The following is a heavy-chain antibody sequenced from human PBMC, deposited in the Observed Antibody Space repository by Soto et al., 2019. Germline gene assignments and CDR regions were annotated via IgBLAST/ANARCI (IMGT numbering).Heavy chain of an antibody. D-gene: IGHD6-19*01. J-gene: IGHJ4*02. CDR1: GGTFSSYA. Sequence: SVKVSCKASGGTFSSYAISWVRQAPGQGLEWMGGIIPIFGTANYAQKFQGRVTITADKSTSTAYMELSSLRSEDTAVYYCARSVGIAVAGTLEALPGYWGQGTLVTVS. CDR2: IIPIFGTA. V-gene: IGHV1-69*06. CDR3: ARSVGIAVAGTLEALPGY.